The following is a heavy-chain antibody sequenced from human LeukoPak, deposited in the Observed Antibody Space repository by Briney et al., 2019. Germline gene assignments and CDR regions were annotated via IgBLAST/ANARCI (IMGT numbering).Heavy chain of an antibody. J-gene: IGHJ1*01. CDR1: GGSFRGYH. Sequence: PSETQSLTGAWKGGSFRGYHLGAPRQPPGKGLEWIGEINHSGSTNYNPSLKSRVTISVDTSKNQFSLKLSSVTAADTAVYYCASDVLGYCSCGSCPAEYFQHWGQGTLVTVSS. CDR3: ASDVLGYCSCGSCPAEYFQH. V-gene: IGHV4-34*01. CDR2: INHSGST. D-gene: IGHD2-15*01.